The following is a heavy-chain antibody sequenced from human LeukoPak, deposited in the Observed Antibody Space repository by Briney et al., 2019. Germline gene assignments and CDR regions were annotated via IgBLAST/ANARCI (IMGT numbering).Heavy chain of an antibody. J-gene: IGHJ6*02. CDR3: ARVAEVVRGAERDYYGMDV. CDR2: IIPIFGTA. V-gene: IGHV1-69*13. D-gene: IGHD3-10*01. CDR1: GFRFNSYG. Sequence: GASVTVSCKASGFRFNSYGISWVRQAPGQGLEWMGGIIPIFGTANYAQKFQGRVTITADESTSTAYMELSSLRSEDTAVYYCARVAEVVRGAERDYYGMDVWGQGTTVTVSS.